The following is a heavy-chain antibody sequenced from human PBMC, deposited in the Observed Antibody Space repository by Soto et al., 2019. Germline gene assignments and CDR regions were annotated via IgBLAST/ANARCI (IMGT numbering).Heavy chain of an antibody. CDR1: GGSISSYY. V-gene: IGHV4-59*08. Sequence: SETLSLTCTVSGGSISSYYWSWIRQPPGKGLEWIGYIYYSGSTNYNPSLKSRVTISVDTSKNQFSLKLSSVTAADTAVYYCARSLSIAMVSGGWFDPWGQGTLVTVSS. J-gene: IGHJ5*02. D-gene: IGHD3-10*01. CDR3: ARSLSIAMVSGGWFDP. CDR2: IYYSGST.